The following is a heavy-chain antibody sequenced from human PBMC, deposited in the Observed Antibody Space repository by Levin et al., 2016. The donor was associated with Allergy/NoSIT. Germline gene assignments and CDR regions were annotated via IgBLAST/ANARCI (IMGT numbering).Heavy chain of an antibody. CDR2: IYYSGST. CDR3: ARVFGAYTSRGMDV. Sequence: WIRQPPGKGLQCIGHIYYSGSTKYNPSLKSRVTMSVDTSKNQFSLKLRSVTAADTAVYYCARVFGAYTSRGMDVWGQGTTVTVSS. J-gene: IGHJ6*02. V-gene: IGHV4-59*01. D-gene: IGHD4-17*01.